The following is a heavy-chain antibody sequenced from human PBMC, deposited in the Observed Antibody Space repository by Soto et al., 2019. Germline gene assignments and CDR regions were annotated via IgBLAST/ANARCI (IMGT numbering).Heavy chain of an antibody. CDR2: IYYSGST. CDR3: ARVFSDSSSFFDP. Sequence: QVQLQESGPGLVKPSQTLSLTCTVSGGSISSGGYYWSWIRQHPGKGLEWIGYIYYSGSTYYNPSLKIRVTISVDTSKNQFSLKLSPVTAADTAVYYCARVFSDSSSFFDPWGQGTLVTVSS. V-gene: IGHV4-31*03. CDR1: GGSISSGGYY. D-gene: IGHD6-13*01. J-gene: IGHJ5*02.